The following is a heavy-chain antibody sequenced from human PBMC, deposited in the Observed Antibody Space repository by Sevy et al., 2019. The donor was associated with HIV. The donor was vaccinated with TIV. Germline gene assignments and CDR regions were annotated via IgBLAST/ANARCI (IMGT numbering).Heavy chain of an antibody. V-gene: IGHV3-30-3*01. CDR1: GFTFSSYA. J-gene: IGHJ4*02. D-gene: IGHD2-15*01. CDR2: ISYDGSNK. Sequence: GGSLRLSCAASGFTFSSYAMQWVRQAPGKGLEWVAVISYDGSNKYYADSVKGRFTISRDNSKNTLYLQMNSLRAKDTAVYYCARGHIVVVVAATPGYYFDYWGQGTLVTVSS. CDR3: ARGHIVVVVAATPGYYFDY.